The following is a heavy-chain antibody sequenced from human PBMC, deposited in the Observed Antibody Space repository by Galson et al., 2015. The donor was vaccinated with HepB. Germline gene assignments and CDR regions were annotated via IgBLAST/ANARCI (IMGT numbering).Heavy chain of an antibody. Sequence: SLRLSCAASGFTFISYAMHWVRQAPGKGLEWVAVISYDGSNKNYADSVKGRFTISRDNSENTVYLQMNSLRAEDTAVYYCARDMWPAVAKGGPKTYGMDGWGQGTTVTVSS. D-gene: IGHD6-19*01. V-gene: IGHV3-30*04. CDR1: GFTFISYA. CDR2: ISYDGSNK. J-gene: IGHJ6*02. CDR3: ARDMWPAVAKGGPKTYGMDG.